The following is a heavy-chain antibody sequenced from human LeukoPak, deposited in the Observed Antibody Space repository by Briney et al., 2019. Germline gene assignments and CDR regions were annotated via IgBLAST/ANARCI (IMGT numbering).Heavy chain of an antibody. CDR3: AGGLSGGY. CDR2: IYSGGST. Sequence: PGGSLRLSCAASGFTFSSYAMSWVRQAPGKGLEWVSVIYSGGSTYYADSVKGRFTISRDNSKNTLYLQMNSLRAEDTAVYYCAGGLSGGYWGQGTLVTVSS. V-gene: IGHV3-53*01. D-gene: IGHD3-10*01. J-gene: IGHJ4*02. CDR1: GFTFSSYA.